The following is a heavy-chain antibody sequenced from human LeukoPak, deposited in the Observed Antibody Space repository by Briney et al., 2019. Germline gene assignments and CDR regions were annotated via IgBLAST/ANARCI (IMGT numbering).Heavy chain of an antibody. CDR1: GFTFSSYS. CDR2: ISSSSSSI. V-gene: IGHV3-48*01. D-gene: IGHD1-1*01. CDR3: ARGTIGRPYSCDF. J-gene: IGHJ4*02. Sequence: GGSLRLSCAASGFTFSSYSMNWVRQAPGKGLEWVSYISSSSSSIYYADSVKGRFTISRDSAKNSLYLQMNSLRAEDTAVYYCARGTIGRPYSCDFWGQGTLVTVSS.